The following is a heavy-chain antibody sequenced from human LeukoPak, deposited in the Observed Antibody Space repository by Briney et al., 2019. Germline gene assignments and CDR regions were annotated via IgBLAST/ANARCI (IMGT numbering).Heavy chain of an antibody. J-gene: IGHJ4*02. V-gene: IGHV3-7*01. D-gene: IGHD3-22*01. CDR3: AIPSSYDGSRYYHAY. CDR2: IGQDGIET. CDR1: GISFASYW. Sequence: SGGSLILSCAASGISFASYWVTWVRQAPGKGLEWVANIGQDGIETVYEGSVKGRFTISRDNARNLLFLQMNSLRADDTAVYYCAIPSSYDGSRYYHAYWGQGTLVSVSS.